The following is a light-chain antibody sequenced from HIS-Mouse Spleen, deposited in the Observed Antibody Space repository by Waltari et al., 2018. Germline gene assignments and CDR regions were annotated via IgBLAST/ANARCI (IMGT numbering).Light chain of an antibody. CDR2: RNN. CDR1: SSNIGSNY. CDR3: AAWDDSLSGWV. J-gene: IGLJ3*02. Sequence: QSVLTQPPSASGTPGQRVTISCSGSSSNIGSNYGYLYQQLPGTAPKLLIYRNNQRPSGVPDRFSGSKSGTSASLAISGLRSEDEADYYCAAWDDSLSGWVFGGGTKLTVL. V-gene: IGLV1-47*01.